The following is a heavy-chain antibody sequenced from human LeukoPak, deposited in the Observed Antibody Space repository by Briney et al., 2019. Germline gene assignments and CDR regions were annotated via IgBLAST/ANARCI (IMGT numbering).Heavy chain of an antibody. D-gene: IGHD6-19*01. Sequence: GGSLRLSCAAPGFTFSVYWMGWVRQPPGKGLEWVANIRQDGGETYHRDSVKGRFTISRDNAKSSLYLQMNSLRDADTAVYYCTRDASGWSVYWGQGTLVTVSS. V-gene: IGHV3-7*01. CDR2: IRQDGGET. J-gene: IGHJ4*02. CDR3: TRDASGWSVY. CDR1: GFTFSVYW.